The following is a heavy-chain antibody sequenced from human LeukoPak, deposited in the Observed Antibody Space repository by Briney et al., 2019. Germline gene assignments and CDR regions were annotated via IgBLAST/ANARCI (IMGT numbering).Heavy chain of an antibody. V-gene: IGHV3-23*01. J-gene: IGHJ6*03. CDR1: GFTCSSYG. Sequence: PGGSLRLSCAASGFTCSSYGRSWVRQAPGKGMEWVSAFSGSGCSTYYADSVKGRFTISRDNSKNTLYLQMNSLRAEDTAVYYCAKDEGVRGVIIGYMDVWGKGTTVTISS. D-gene: IGHD3-10*02. CDR2: FSGSGCST. CDR3: AKDEGVRGVIIGYMDV.